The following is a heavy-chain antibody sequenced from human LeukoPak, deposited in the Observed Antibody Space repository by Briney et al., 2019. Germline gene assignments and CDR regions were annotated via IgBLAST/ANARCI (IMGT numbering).Heavy chain of an antibody. CDR3: ARDPGYYDSSGYYYYWFDP. Sequence: GGSLRLSCAASGFTFSSYWMSWVRQAPGKGLEWVANIKQDGSEKYYVDSVKGRFTISRDNAKNLLYLQMNSLRAEDTAVYYCARDPGYYDSSGYYYYWFDPWGQGTLVTVSS. D-gene: IGHD3-22*01. CDR1: GFTFSSYW. J-gene: IGHJ5*02. V-gene: IGHV3-7*01. CDR2: IKQDGSEK.